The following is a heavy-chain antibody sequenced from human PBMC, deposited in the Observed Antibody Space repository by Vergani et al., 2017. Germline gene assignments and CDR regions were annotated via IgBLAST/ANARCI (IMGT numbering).Heavy chain of an antibody. J-gene: IGHJ3*02. Sequence: QVQLQQWGAGLLKPSETLSLTCAVYGGSFSGYYWSWIRQPPGRGLECIGEINHSGSTNYNPYLKSRVTISVDTSKNQFSLKLSSVTAADTAVYYCARLAGHTYAFDIWGQGTMVTVSS. CDR1: GGSFSGYY. CDR2: INHSGST. CDR3: ARLAGHTYAFDI. D-gene: IGHD6-19*01. V-gene: IGHV4-34*01.